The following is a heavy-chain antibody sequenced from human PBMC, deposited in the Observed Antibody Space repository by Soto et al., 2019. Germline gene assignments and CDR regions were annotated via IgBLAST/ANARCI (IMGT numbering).Heavy chain of an antibody. CDR2: ISAYNGNT. CDR3: ASRAREGSGWSGAFDP. Sequence: AAVKVSCKASGYTFTSYGISWVRQAPGQGLEWMGWISAYNGNTNYAQKLQGRVTMTTDTSTSTAYMELRSLRSDDTAVYYCASRAREGSGWSGAFDPGGQGTLVTVSS. J-gene: IGHJ5*02. CDR1: GYTFTSYG. D-gene: IGHD6-19*01. V-gene: IGHV1-18*01.